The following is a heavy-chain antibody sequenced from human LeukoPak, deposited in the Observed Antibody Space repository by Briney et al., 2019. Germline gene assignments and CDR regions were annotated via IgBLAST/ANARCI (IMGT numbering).Heavy chain of an antibody. Sequence: GGSLRLSCAASGFTFSSYSMNWVRQAPGKGLEWVSSISSSSSYIYYADSVKGRFTISRDNAKNSLYLQMNSLRSEDTAVYYCATSYYDILTGYRPLAYWGQGTLVTVSS. V-gene: IGHV3-21*04. CDR2: ISSSSSYI. D-gene: IGHD3-9*01. J-gene: IGHJ4*02. CDR1: GFTFSSYS. CDR3: ATSYYDILTGYRPLAY.